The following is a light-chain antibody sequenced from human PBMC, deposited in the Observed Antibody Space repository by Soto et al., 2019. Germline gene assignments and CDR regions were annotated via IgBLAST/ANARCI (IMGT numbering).Light chain of an antibody. CDR3: QQFDDSPFT. V-gene: IGKV3-20*01. Sequence: EIAMTQSPATLSVSPGERATLSCRASQSVSSSFLAWYQQKPGQAPRLLIYGASTRASGIPDRFSGSGSGTDFTLTITRLEPEDFAVYYCQQFDDSPFTFGPGTKVDIK. CDR1: QSVSSSF. J-gene: IGKJ3*01. CDR2: GAS.